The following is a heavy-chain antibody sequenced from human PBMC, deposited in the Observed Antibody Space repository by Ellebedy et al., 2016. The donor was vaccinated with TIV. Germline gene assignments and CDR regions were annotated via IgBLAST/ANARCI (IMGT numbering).Heavy chain of an antibody. CDR3: ARRGLNRGGGYFVMDV. J-gene: IGHJ6*02. Sequence: PGGSLRLSCKGSGYSFSTYWIGWVRQMPGKGLEWMAIIYPGTSETRYSPSFQGQFTISVDKSISTAYLQWSSLKASDSAVYYCARRGLNRGGGYFVMDVWGQGTTVTVSS. V-gene: IGHV5-51*01. CDR2: IYPGTSET. CDR1: GYSFSTYW. D-gene: IGHD2-15*01.